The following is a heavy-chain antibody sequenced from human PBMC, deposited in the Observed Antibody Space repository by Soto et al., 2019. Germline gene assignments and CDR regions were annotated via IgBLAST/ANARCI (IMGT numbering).Heavy chain of an antibody. D-gene: IGHD5-18*01. V-gene: IGHV1-3*01. CDR2: LNAGNGNT. CDR3: ASGNNTAGIHY. J-gene: IGHJ4*02. CDR1: GYTFTDSA. Sequence: GASVKVSCKASGYTFTDSAIHWVSQAPGQRLEWMGWLNAGNGNTKYSQKFQGRVTITRDTSASTAYMELSSLRSEDTAVYYCASGNNTAGIHYWGQGTLVTVSS.